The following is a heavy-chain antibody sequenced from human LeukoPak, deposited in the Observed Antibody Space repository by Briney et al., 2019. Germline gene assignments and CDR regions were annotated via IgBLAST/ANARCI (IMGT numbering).Heavy chain of an antibody. CDR3: ARLMNIAAADY. V-gene: IGHV4-59*08. Sequence: SEALSLTCTVSGGSISSYYWSWIRQPPGKGLEWIGYIYYSGSSNYNPSLKSRVTISVDTSKNQFSLKLTSVTAADSAVYYCARLMNIAAADYWGQGTLVTVSS. CDR2: IYYSGSS. CDR1: GGSISSYY. D-gene: IGHD2/OR15-2a*01. J-gene: IGHJ4*02.